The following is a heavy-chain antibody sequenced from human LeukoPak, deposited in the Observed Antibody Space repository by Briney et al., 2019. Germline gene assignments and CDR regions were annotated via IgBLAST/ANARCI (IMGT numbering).Heavy chain of an antibody. CDR3: ARAGSSGYYCAFRY. Sequence: SETLSLTCTVSGGSISSHYWSWIRQPPGKGLEWIGYIYYSGSTNYNPSLKSRVTISVDTSKNQFSRKLSSVTAADTAVYYCARAGSSGYYCAFRYWGQGTLVTVSS. J-gene: IGHJ4*02. D-gene: IGHD3-22*01. CDR1: GGSISSHY. CDR2: IYYSGST. V-gene: IGHV4-59*11.